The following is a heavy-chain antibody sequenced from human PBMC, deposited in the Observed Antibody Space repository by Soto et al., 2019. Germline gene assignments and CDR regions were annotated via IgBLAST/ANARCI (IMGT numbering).Heavy chain of an antibody. CDR2: FDPEDGET. J-gene: IGHJ4*02. CDR3: ATKVLDDYGDYGYFDY. Sequence: ASVKVSCKVSGYTLTELSMHWVRRAPGKGLEWMGGFDPEDGETIYAQKFQGRVTMTEDTSTDTAYMELSSLRSEDTAVYYCATKVLDDYGDYGYFDYWGQGTLVTVSS. CDR1: GYTLTELS. D-gene: IGHD4-17*01. V-gene: IGHV1-24*01.